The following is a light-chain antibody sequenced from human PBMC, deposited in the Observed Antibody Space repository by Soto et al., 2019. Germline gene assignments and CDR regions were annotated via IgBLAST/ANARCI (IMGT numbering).Light chain of an antibody. J-gene: IGLJ1*01. CDR3: SSSAGSNNFNV. Sequence: QSVLTQPPSASGSPGQSVTISCTGTGSDVGGYNYVSWYQQHPGKAPKLMIYEVSKRPSGVPDRFSGSKSGNTASLTVSGLQAEDEADYYCSSSAGSNNFNVFGTGTKVTV. V-gene: IGLV2-8*01. CDR2: EVS. CDR1: GSDVGGYNY.